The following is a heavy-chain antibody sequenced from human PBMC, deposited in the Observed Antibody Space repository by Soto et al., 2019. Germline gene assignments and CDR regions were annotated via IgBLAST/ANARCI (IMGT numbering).Heavy chain of an antibody. CDR2: ISSVSTTI. V-gene: IGHV3-48*01. CDR3: ARDRGVRGITTCQFYCPVDAFDI. D-gene: IGHD2-2*01. Sequence: GGSLRLSRTASGFIFSDHGMSLVRQAPGKGLEWISYISSVSTTIYYADSAKGRFTISRDNANNSLYLQMNSLRAEDTAVYYCARDRGVRGITTCQFYCPVDAFDIWGRGTMVTVSS. CDR1: GFIFSDHG. J-gene: IGHJ3*02.